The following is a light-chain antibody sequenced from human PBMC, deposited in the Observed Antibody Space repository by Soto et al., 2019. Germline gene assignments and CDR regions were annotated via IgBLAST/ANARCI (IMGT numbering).Light chain of an antibody. V-gene: IGKV3-15*01. CDR2: GAS. CDR3: QQYNNWPWT. J-gene: IGKJ1*01. CDR1: QSVSSN. Sequence: IVMTQSSATLSVYPGERATLSCRASQSVSSNLAWYQQKPGQAPRLLIYGASTRATGIPARFSGSGSGTEFTRTISSLQSKDFAVYYCQQYNNWPWTFGQGTKVEIK.